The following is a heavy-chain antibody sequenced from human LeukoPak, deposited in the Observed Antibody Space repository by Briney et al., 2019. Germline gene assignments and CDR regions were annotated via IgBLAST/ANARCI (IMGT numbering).Heavy chain of an antibody. CDR1: GFTFDDYA. CDR2: ISWNSGSI. Sequence: GGSLSLSCAASGFTFDDYAMHWVRQAPGKGLEWVSGISWNSGSIGYADSVKGRFTISRDNSKNTLYLQMNSLRAEDTAVYYCAKALNEYFDYWGQGTLVTVSS. CDR3: AKALNEYFDY. J-gene: IGHJ4*02. V-gene: IGHV3-9*01.